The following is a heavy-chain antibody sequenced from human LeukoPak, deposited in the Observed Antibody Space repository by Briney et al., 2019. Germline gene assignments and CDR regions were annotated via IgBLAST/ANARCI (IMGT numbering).Heavy chain of an antibody. CDR3: AKPDCSYSDCYRPTY. Sequence: GGSLRLSCAASGFTVSSNYMSWVRQAPGKGLEWVSAISGSDGTTYYADSVKGRFTISRDNSKSTLYLQMNSLRAEDTAVYYCAKPDCSYSDCYRPTYWGQGTLVTVSS. CDR2: ISGSDGTT. V-gene: IGHV3-23*01. J-gene: IGHJ4*02. CDR1: GFTVSSNY. D-gene: IGHD2-2*02.